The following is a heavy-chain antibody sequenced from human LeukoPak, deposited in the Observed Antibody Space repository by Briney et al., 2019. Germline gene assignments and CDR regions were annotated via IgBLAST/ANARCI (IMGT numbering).Heavy chain of an antibody. V-gene: IGHV4-31*03. J-gene: IGHJ5*02. CDR2: IYYSGST. Sequence: PSETLSLTCTVSGGSISSGGYYWSWIRQHPGKGLEWIGYIYYSGSTYYYPSLKSRVTISVDTSKNQFSLKLSSVTAADTAVYYCARGEAWIQLSWGQGTLVTVSS. D-gene: IGHD5-18*01. CDR1: GGSISSGGYY. CDR3: ARGEAWIQLS.